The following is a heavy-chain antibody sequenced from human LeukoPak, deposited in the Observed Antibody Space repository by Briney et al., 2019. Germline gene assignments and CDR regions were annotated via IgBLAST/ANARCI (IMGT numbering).Heavy chain of an antibody. D-gene: IGHD3-22*01. Sequence: PSQTLYLTCTVSGGSISSGGYYWSWIRQPPEKGLEWIGYIYHSGSTYYNPSLKSRVTISVDRSKNQFFLKLSSVTAADTAVYYCVGGDSSGYSEAFDIWGQGTMVTVSS. CDR1: GGSISSGGYY. CDR3: VGGDSSGYSEAFDI. V-gene: IGHV4-30-2*01. J-gene: IGHJ3*02. CDR2: IYHSGST.